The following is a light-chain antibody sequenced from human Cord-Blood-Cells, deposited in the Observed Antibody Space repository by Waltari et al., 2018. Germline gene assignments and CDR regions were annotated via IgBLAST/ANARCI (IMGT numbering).Light chain of an antibody. V-gene: IGKV1-39*01. Sequence: DIQMTQSPSSLSASVGDRVTITCRASQSIRSYLNWYQQKPGKAPTLLIYAASSLQSGVPARFSGSGSGTDFSLTIISLQPEDFATYYCQQSYSTLLFTFGPGTKVDIK. CDR3: QQSYSTLLFT. CDR2: AAS. J-gene: IGKJ3*01. CDR1: QSIRSY.